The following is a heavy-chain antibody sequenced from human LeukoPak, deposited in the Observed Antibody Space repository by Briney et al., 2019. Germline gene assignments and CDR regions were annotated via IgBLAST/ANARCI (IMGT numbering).Heavy chain of an antibody. V-gene: IGHV1-2*02. Sequence: ASVKVSCKASGYTFTGYYMHWVRQAPGQGLEWMGWINPNSGGTNYAQKFQGRVTMTRDTSISTAYMEVSRLRPDDMAVYYCARGPLGSSSSGYYYYMDVWGKGTTVTVSS. D-gene: IGHD6-6*01. J-gene: IGHJ6*03. CDR3: ARGPLGSSSSGYYYYMDV. CDR1: GYTFTGYY. CDR2: INPNSGGT.